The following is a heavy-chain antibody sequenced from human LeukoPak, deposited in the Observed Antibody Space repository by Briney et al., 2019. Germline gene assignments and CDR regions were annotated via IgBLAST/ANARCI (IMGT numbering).Heavy chain of an antibody. CDR2: IKSKTDGGTT. J-gene: IGHJ3*01. Sequence: GGSLRLSCAASGFTFSNARMSWVRQAPGKGLEWVGRIKSKTDGGTTDYAAPVKGRFTISRDDSKNTLYLQMNSLKTEDTAVYYCTTGVGPAAIIFWGQGTMVTVSS. CDR1: GFTFSNAR. V-gene: IGHV3-15*01. D-gene: IGHD2-2*02. CDR3: TTGVGPAAIIF.